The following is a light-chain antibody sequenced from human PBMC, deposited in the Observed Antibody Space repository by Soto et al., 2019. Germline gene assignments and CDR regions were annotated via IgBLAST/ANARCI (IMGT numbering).Light chain of an antibody. Sequence: QSVLTQPASVSGSPGQSITISCTGTSSDVGGYNYVSWYQHHPGKAPKLLIYDVSNRPSGVYNSFSGSKSDNTASLTIYGLQPEDEADYYCSSYTTSNTRQIVFGTGTKVTVL. J-gene: IGLJ1*01. V-gene: IGLV2-14*03. CDR1: SSDVGGYNY. CDR3: SSYTTSNTRQIV. CDR2: DVS.